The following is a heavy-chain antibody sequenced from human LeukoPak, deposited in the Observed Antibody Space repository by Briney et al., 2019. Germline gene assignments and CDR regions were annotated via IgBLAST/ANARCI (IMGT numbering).Heavy chain of an antibody. CDR3: ARRRRYDILTGYSSFDY. Sequence: SETLSLTCTVSGGSISSSSYYWGWIRQPPGKGLEWIGSIYYSGSTYYNPSLKSRVTTSVDTSKNQFSLKLSSVTAADTAVCYCARRRRYDILTGYSSFDYWGQGTLVTVSS. J-gene: IGHJ4*02. V-gene: IGHV4-39*01. D-gene: IGHD3-9*01. CDR1: GGSISSSSYY. CDR2: IYYSGST.